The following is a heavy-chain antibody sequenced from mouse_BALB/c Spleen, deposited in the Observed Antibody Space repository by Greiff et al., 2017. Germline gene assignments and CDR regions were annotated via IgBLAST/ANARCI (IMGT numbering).Heavy chain of an antibody. CDR1: GYSFTGYF. CDR3: ARRGNYVGWYFDV. D-gene: IGHD2-1*01. Sequence: VQLQQSGPELVKPGASVKISCKASGYSFTGYFMNWVMQSHGKSLEWIGRINPYNGDTFYNQKFKGKATLTVDKSSSTAHMELRSLASEDSAVYYCARRGNYVGWYFDVWGAGTTVTVSS. J-gene: IGHJ1*01. V-gene: IGHV1-20*02. CDR2: INPYNGDT.